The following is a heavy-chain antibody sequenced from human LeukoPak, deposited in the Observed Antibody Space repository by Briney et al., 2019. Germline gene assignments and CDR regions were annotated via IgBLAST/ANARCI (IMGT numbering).Heavy chain of an antibody. CDR1: GGSISSSTYY. V-gene: IGHV4-39*07. D-gene: IGHD3-22*01. CDR3: ARESYYYDSSGYLLASHFDY. J-gene: IGHJ4*02. CDR2: IYYSGST. Sequence: SETLSLTCTVSGGSISSSTYYWGWIRQPPGKGLEWIGSIYYSGSTYYNPSLKSRVTISVDTSKNQFSLKLSSVTAADTAVYYCARESYYYDSSGYLLASHFDYWGQGTLVTVSS.